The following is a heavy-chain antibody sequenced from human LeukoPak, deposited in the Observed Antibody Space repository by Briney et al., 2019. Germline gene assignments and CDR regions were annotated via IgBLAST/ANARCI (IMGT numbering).Heavy chain of an antibody. J-gene: IGHJ3*02. CDR2: ISYDGSNK. D-gene: IGHD5-24*01. V-gene: IGHV3-30*18. CDR3: AKDQGDGYNYEGAFDI. CDR1: GFTFSSYG. Sequence: GGSLRLSCAASGFTFSSYGMHWVRQAPGKGLEWVAVISYDGSNKYYADSVKGRFTISRDNSKNTLYLQMNSLRAEDTAVYYCAKDQGDGYNYEGAFDIWGQGTMVTVSS.